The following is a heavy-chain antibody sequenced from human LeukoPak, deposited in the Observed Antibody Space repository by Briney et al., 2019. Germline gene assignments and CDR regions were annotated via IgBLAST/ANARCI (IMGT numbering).Heavy chain of an antibody. Sequence: QSGGSLRLSCAASGFTFSNYGMHWVRQAPGKGLEWVAFIRYDGSNKYYADSVKGRFTISRDNSKNTLYLQMNSLRAEDTAVYYCARGQLGPFHYYGSGSPRFDYWGQGTLVTVSS. V-gene: IGHV3-30*02. D-gene: IGHD3-10*01. J-gene: IGHJ4*02. CDR1: GFTFSNYG. CDR3: ARGQLGPFHYYGSGSPRFDY. CDR2: IRYDGSNK.